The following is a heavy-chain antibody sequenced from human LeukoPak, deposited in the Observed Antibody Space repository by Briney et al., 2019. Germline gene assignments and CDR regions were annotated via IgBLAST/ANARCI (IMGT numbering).Heavy chain of an antibody. J-gene: IGHJ4*02. V-gene: IGHV3-23*01. Sequence: GGSLRLSCAASGFTFSSYAMSWVRQAPGKGLEWVSAISGSGGSTYYADSVKGRFTISRDNAKNTLYLQMNSLRAEDTAVYYCARDGYSFGHDFDYWGQGTPVTVSS. CDR3: ARDGYSFGHDFDY. CDR2: ISGSGGST. D-gene: IGHD5-18*01. CDR1: GFTFSSYA.